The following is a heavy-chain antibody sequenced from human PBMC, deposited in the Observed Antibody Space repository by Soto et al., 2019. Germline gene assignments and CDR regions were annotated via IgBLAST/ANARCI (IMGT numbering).Heavy chain of an antibody. CDR2: IWYDGSKK. D-gene: IGHD3-16*01. J-gene: IGHJ4*02. V-gene: IGHV3-33*01. CDR1: GFSFRSYG. Sequence: LRLSCTASGFSFRSYGMHWVRQAPGKGLEWVAVIWYDGSKKYYGDSVKGRFTISRDDSKSTVYLHMNSLRAEDTAVYYCARDTWGLDYWGQGTQVTVSS. CDR3: ARDTWGLDY.